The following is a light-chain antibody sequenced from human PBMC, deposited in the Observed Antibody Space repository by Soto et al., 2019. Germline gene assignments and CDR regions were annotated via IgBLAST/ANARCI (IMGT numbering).Light chain of an antibody. J-gene: IGLJ1*01. CDR2: DVN. CDR3: SSYKSSSTLPYV. CDR1: SSDVGGYKL. V-gene: IGLV2-14*01. Sequence: QSALTQPASLAGSPGQSITISCTGTSSDVGGYKLVSWYQQYPYKAPQLMVFDVNTRPSGVSNRFSGSKSGNTASLTIAGLQAEDEAHYYCSSYKSSSTLPYVLGTGTQLTVL.